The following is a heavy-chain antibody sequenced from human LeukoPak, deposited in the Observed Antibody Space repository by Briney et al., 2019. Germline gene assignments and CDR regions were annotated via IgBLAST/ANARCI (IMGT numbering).Heavy chain of an antibody. D-gene: IGHD5-24*01. CDR2: INHSGST. CDR3: ARWLQSRKYFQH. V-gene: IGHV4-34*01. J-gene: IGHJ1*01. Sequence: SETLSLTCTVSGGSISSYYWSWIRQPPGKGLEWIGEINHSGSTNYNPSLKSRVTISVDTSKNQFSLKLSSVTAADTAVYYCARWLQSRKYFQHWGQGTLVTVSS. CDR1: GGSISSYY.